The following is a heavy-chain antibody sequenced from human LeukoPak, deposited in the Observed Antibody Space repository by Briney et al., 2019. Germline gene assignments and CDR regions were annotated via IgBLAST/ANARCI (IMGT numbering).Heavy chain of an antibody. CDR3: ARDQRGPYYGMDV. Sequence: GGSLRLSCAASGFTFSSYWMSWVRQAPGKGLEWVANIKQDGSEKYYVDSVKGRFTISRDNAKSSLYLQMNGLRAEDTAVYYCARDQRGPYYGMDVWGQGTTVTVSS. V-gene: IGHV3-7*03. CDR2: IKQDGSEK. CDR1: GFTFSSYW. J-gene: IGHJ6*02.